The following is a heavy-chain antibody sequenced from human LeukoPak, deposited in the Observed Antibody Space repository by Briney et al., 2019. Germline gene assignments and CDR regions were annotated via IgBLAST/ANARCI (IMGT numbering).Heavy chain of an antibody. CDR2: IIPIFGTA. CDR1: GGTFSSYA. D-gene: IGHD3-22*01. Sequence: SVKVSCKASGGTFSSYAISWVRQAPGQGLEWMGGIIPIFGTANYAQKFQGRVTITTDESTSTAYMELSSLGSEDTAVYYCASYYDSSGAPFDYWGQGTLVTVSS. J-gene: IGHJ4*02. CDR3: ASYYDSSGAPFDY. V-gene: IGHV1-69*05.